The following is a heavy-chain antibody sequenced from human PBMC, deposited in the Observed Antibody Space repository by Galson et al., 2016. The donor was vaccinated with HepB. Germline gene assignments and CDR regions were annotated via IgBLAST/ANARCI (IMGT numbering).Heavy chain of an antibody. CDR2: TYYWSKWYY. V-gene: IGHV6-1*01. D-gene: IGHD2-2*01. J-gene: IGHJ6*03. CDR1: GDSVSSNSAG. CDR3: AREPPVVSPTYYYYMDV. Sequence: CAISGDSVSSNSAGWYWIRQSPSRGLEWLGKTYYWSKWYYDYSVSLKGRITISPDTSKNQFSLHLNSVTPEDTAVYYCAREPPVVSPTYYYYMDVWGEGTPGTVSS.